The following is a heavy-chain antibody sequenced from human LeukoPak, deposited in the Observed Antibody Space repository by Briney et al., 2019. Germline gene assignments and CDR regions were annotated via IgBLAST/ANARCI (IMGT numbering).Heavy chain of an antibody. V-gene: IGHV4-61*01. CDR2: IYYTGSA. Sequence: PSETLSLTCTVSGGSVSNGNFYWSWLRQPPGKALEWIGYIYYTGSAYYNPSLKSRVTISVDTSKNQFSLKLSSVTAADTAVYYCARRHTYYYDSSGYPLDAFDIWGQGTMVTVSS. CDR1: GGSVSNGNFY. CDR3: ARRHTYYYDSSGYPLDAFDI. D-gene: IGHD3-22*01. J-gene: IGHJ3*02.